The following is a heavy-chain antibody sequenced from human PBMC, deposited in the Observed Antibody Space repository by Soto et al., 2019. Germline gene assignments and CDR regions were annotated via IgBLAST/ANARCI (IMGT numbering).Heavy chain of an antibody. J-gene: IGHJ4*02. V-gene: IGHV3-23*01. Sequence: GGSLRLSCAASGFTFSSYAMSWVRQAPGKGLEWVSAFSGSGGSTNYADSWKGRFTISRDNSKNTLYLQMNSLRAEDTAVYYCAKDGVLLWFGEFRYWGQGTLVTVSS. CDR2: FSGSGGST. D-gene: IGHD3-10*01. CDR3: AKDGVLLWFGEFRY. CDR1: GFTFSSYA.